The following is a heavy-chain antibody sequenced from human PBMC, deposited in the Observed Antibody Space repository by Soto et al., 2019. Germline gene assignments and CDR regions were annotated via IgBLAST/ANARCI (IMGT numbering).Heavy chain of an antibody. J-gene: IGHJ4*02. V-gene: IGHV3-9*01. CDR1: GFTFDDYA. D-gene: IGHD3-16*01. CDR2: ISWNSGSI. CDR3: AKDKEGGGSSFDY. Sequence: EVQLVESGGGLVQPGRSLRLSCAASGFTFDDYAMHWVRQAPGKGLEWVSGISWNSGSIGYADSVKGRFTISRDNAKNSLYLQMNSVRAEDTALDYCAKDKEGGGSSFDYWGQGTLVTVSS.